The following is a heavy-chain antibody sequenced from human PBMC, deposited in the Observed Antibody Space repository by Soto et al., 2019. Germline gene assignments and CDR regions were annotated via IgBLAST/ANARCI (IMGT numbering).Heavy chain of an antibody. D-gene: IGHD7-27*01. CDR3: ASHWGQAKRYYYYGMDV. J-gene: IGHJ6*02. CDR1: GGTFNSYA. Sequence: QVQLVQSGAEVKKPGSSVKVSCKASGGTFNSYAISWVRQAPGQGLEWMGGIIPIFGTADYAQKFQGRITITADESTSTAYMELSSLRSGDTAVYYCASHWGQAKRYYYYGMDVWGQGTTVTVSS. CDR2: IIPIFGTA. V-gene: IGHV1-69*12.